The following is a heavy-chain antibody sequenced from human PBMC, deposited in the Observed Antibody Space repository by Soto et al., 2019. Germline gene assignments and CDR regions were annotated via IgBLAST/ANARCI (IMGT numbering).Heavy chain of an antibody. CDR1: GYTFTSYG. V-gene: IGHV1-18*01. D-gene: IGHD6-13*01. CDR2: ISAYNGNT. CDR3: AVPCSSFRPGACDI. Sequence: QVQLVQSGAEVKKPGASVKVSCKASGYTFTSYGISWVRQAPGQGLEWMGWISAYNGNTNYAQKLQGRVTMTTDTSTSTHYMALRRLRADDTAVYYCAVPCSSFRPGACDIWGQATMVIGSS. J-gene: IGHJ3*02.